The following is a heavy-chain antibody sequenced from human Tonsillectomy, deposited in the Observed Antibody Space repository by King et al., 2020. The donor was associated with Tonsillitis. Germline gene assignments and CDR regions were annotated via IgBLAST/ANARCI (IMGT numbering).Heavy chain of an antibody. D-gene: IGHD6-13*01. CDR1: GFTFTSSA. CDR3: AAEKGIAARSGYYYGMDV. Sequence: QLVQSGPEVKKPGTSVKVSCKASGFTFTSSAMQWVRQARGQRREGIGWIVVGSGNTNYAQKFQERVTITRDMSTSTAYMELSSLRSEDTAVYYCAAEKGIAARSGYYYGMDVWGQGTTVTVSS. CDR2: IVVGSGNT. J-gene: IGHJ6*02. V-gene: IGHV1-58*02.